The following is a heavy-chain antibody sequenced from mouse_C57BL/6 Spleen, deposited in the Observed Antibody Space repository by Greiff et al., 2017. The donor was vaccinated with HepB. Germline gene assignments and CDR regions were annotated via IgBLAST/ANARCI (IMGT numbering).Heavy chain of an antibody. V-gene: IGHV5-4*03. Sequence: EVKLVESGGGLVKPGGSLKLSCAASGFTFSSYAMSWVRQTPEKRLEWVATSSDGGSYTYYTDNVKGRFTISRDNAKNNLYLQMSHLKSEDTAMYYCARGDYFDDWGQGTTLTVSS. CDR1: GFTFSSYA. CDR2: SSDGGSYT. CDR3: ARGDYFDD. J-gene: IGHJ2*01.